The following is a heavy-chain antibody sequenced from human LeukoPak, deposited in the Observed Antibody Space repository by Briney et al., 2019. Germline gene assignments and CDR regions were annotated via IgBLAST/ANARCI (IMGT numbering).Heavy chain of an antibody. CDR2: IYYSGST. D-gene: IGHD5-24*01. Sequence: PSETLSLTCTVSGGSISSSSYYWGWIRQPPGKGLEWIGSIYYSGSTYYNPSLKSRVTISADTSKNQFSLKLGSVTAADTAVYYCASPLHRDGYNNFDYWGQGTLVTVSS. CDR3: ASPLHRDGYNNFDY. V-gene: IGHV4-39*01. J-gene: IGHJ4*02. CDR1: GGSISSSSYY.